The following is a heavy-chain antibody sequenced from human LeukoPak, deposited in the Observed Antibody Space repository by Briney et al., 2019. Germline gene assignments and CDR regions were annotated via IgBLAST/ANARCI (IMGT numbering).Heavy chain of an antibody. CDR2: IYDRGST. CDR3: ASVEKGYCSGGSCYPI. CDR1: GASISSYY. D-gene: IGHD2-15*01. Sequence: SETLSLTCTVSGASISSYYWSWIRQSPGKGLEWIGYIYDRGSTNYNPSLKSRVTISVDTSKKQFSLKLSSVTAADTAVYYCASVEKGYCSGGSCYPIRGQGTMVTVSS. J-gene: IGHJ3*02. V-gene: IGHV4-59*01.